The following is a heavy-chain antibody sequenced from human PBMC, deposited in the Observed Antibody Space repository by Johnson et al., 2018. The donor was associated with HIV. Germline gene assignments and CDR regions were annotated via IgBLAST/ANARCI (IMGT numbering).Heavy chain of an antibody. CDR2: ISSSSSTI. CDR3: ASPLPTGTTSLDAFDI. Sequence: VLLVESGGGVVQPGGSLRLSCAASGLTVSSSYMSWVRQAPGKGLEWVSYISSSSSTIYYADSVKGRFTISRDNAKNSLYLQMNSLRAEDTAVYYCASPLPTGTTSLDAFDIWGQGTMVTVSS. J-gene: IGHJ3*02. D-gene: IGHD1-7*01. V-gene: IGHV3-48*04. CDR1: GLTVSSSY.